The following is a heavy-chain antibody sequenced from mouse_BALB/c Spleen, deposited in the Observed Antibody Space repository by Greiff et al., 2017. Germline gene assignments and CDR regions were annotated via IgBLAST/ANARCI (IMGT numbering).Heavy chain of an antibody. CDR2: INSNGGST. CDR3: ARDRGYDYDVWFAY. D-gene: IGHD2-4*01. J-gene: IGHJ3*01. V-gene: IGHV5-6-3*01. CDR1: GFTFSSYG. Sequence: DVMLVESGGGLVQPGGSLKLSCAASGFTFSSYGMSWVRQTPDKRLELVATINSNGGSTYYPDSVKGRFTISRDNAKNTLYLQMSSLKSEDTAMYYCARDRGYDYDVWFAYWGQGTLVTVSA.